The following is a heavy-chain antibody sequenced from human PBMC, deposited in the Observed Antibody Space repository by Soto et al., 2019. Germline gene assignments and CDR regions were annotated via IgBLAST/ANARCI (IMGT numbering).Heavy chain of an antibody. Sequence: QVQLQESGPGLVKPSETLSLICTVSGASLRSCSYYWSWIRQPPGKGLEWIGYISHSGRTNYDPSLKSRLTMSVDTSQNQFSLQLNSVTAADTAVYYCSYGSSFDYWGQGTLVTVSS. D-gene: IGHD3-10*01. CDR1: GASLRSCSYY. CDR3: SYGSSFDY. V-gene: IGHV4-61*01. J-gene: IGHJ4*02. CDR2: ISHSGRT.